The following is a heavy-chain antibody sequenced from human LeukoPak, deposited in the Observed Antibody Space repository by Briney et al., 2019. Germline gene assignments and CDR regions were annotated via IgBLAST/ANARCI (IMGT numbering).Heavy chain of an antibody. D-gene: IGHD3-3*01. CDR1: GFTFSSYW. J-gene: IGHJ6*03. CDR3: ARGLITIFGVVIIDYYYYMDV. Sequence: PGGSLRLSCAASGFTFSSYWMSWVRQAPGKGLEWVANIKQDGSEKYYVDSVKGRFTISRDNAKNSLYLQMNSLRAEDTAVYYCARGLITIFGVVIIDYYYYMDVWGKGTTVTVSS. V-gene: IGHV3-7*01. CDR2: IKQDGSEK.